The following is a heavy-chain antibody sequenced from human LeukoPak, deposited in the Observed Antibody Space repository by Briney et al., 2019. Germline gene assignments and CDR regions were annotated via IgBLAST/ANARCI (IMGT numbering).Heavy chain of an antibody. CDR3: ARDLMGIAYRGAFYY. J-gene: IGHJ4*02. V-gene: IGHV3-21*04. CDR2: ITSSSSYI. CDR1: GFTFSSYS. Sequence: GGSLRLSCAASGFTFSSYSMNWVRQAPGKGLEWVSSITSSSSYIYYADSVKGRFTISRHNAKNSLYLQLNSLRAEDTAVYYCARDLMGIAYRGAFYYWGQGTLVTVSS. D-gene: IGHD6-13*01.